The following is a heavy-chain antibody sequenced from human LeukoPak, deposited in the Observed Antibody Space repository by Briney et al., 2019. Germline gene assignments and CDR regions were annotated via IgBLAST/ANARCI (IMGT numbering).Heavy chain of an antibody. J-gene: IGHJ4*02. CDR3: ARVRWYYGSGSYYDY. CDR1: GGSFSGYY. V-gene: IGHV4-34*01. CDR2: INHSGST. Sequence: SETLSLTCAVYGGSFSGYYWSWIRQPPGKGLEWIGEINHSGSTNYNPYLKSRVTISVDTSKNQFSLKLSSVTAADTAVYYCARVRWYYGSGSYYDYWGQGTLVTVSS. D-gene: IGHD3-10*01.